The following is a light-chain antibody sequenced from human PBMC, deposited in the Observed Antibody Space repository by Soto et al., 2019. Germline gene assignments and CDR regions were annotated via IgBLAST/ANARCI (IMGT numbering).Light chain of an antibody. J-gene: IGKJ2*01. Sequence: DIVMTQSPDSLAVSLGERATINCKSSQSVLYSSNNKNDLAWYQQKPGQPPKLLIYWASTRESGVPDRFSGSGSGTDFPLTISSLQAEDLAVYYCQQYYSTPYTFGQGTKLEIK. CDR3: QQYYSTPYT. V-gene: IGKV4-1*01. CDR1: QSVLYSSNNKND. CDR2: WAS.